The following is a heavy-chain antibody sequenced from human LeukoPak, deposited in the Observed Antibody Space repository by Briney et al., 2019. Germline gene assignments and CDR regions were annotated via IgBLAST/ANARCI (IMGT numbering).Heavy chain of an antibody. D-gene: IGHD3-22*01. CDR2: IYYSVST. Sequence: PSETLSLTCTVSGGSISSSDYDWGWIPQPPWKGLERIVSIYYSVSTYYNPSLKSRVTISLNTSKTQVFPKLPSVTAAYTAVHYGAKNGASSRGGSGYNQGGFDYWGQGTMVTVSS. V-gene: IGHV4-39*01. J-gene: IGHJ4*02. CDR3: AKNGASSRGGSGYNQGGFDY. CDR1: GGSISSSDYD.